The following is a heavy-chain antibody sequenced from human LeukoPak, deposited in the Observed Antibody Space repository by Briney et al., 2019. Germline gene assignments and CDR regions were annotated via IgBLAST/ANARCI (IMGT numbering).Heavy chain of an antibody. J-gene: IGHJ4*02. CDR1: GFTLSNYW. V-gene: IGHV3-7*01. CDR2: IKQDGSEK. D-gene: IGHD1-26*01. Sequence: GGSLRLSCAVSGFTLSNYWMSWVRQAPGKGLEWVASIKQDGSEKYYVDSVKDRFTISRDSAKNSLYLQMNSLRADDTAVYYSARDLGGRYSYWGQGTLVTVSS. CDR3: ARDLGGRYSY.